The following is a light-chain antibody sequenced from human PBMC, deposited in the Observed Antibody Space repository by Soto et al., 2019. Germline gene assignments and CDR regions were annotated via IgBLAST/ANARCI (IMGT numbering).Light chain of an antibody. J-gene: IGKJ2*01. CDR3: QRRNSYPRT. CDR2: AAS. V-gene: IGKV1-9*01. CDR1: QGINIF. Sequence: DLQLTQSPSFLSASVGDRVTITCRASQGINIFLAWFQQKPWKAPNLLISAASTLQSGVPSRFSGSGSETEFTLTITLLQSEDSATYYCQRRNSYPRTFGQGTKVEIK.